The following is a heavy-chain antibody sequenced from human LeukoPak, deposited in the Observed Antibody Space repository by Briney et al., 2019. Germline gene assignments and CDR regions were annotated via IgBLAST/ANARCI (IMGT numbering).Heavy chain of an antibody. V-gene: IGHV3-30*18. CDR3: AKLLVGATSDFDY. CDR2: ISYDGSNK. CDR1: GFTFSSYG. Sequence: GRSLRLSCAASGFTFSSYGMHWVRQAPGKGLEWVAVISYDGSNKYYADSVKGRFTISRDNSKNTLYLQMNSLRAEDTAVYYCAKLLVGATSDFDYWGQGTLVTVSS. D-gene: IGHD1-26*01. J-gene: IGHJ4*02.